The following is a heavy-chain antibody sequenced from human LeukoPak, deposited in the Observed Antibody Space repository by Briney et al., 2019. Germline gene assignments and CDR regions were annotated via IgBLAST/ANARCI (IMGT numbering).Heavy chain of an antibody. V-gene: IGHV4-59*01. CDR1: GGSFSGYY. J-gene: IGHJ4*02. CDR3: ARDLRR. CDR2: IYYSGST. Sequence: PSETLSLTCAVYGGSFSGYYWSWIRQPPGKGLEWIGYIYYSGSTNYNPSLKSRVTISVDTSKNQFSLKLSSVTAADTAVYYCARDLRRWGQGTLVTVSS. D-gene: IGHD3-9*01.